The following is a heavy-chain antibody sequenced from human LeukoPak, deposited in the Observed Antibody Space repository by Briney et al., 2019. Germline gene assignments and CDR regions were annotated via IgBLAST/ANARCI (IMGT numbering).Heavy chain of an antibody. CDR3: ARELGPFTGFDY. CDR2: ISGSGGST. Sequence: PGGSLRLSCAASGFTFSSYAMSWVRQAPGKGLEWVSAISGSGGSTYYADSVKGRFTISRDNSKSTLYLQMNSLRADDTAVYYRARELGPFTGFDYWGQGTLVTVSS. D-gene: IGHD3-16*01. J-gene: IGHJ4*02. CDR1: GFTFSSYA. V-gene: IGHV3-23*01.